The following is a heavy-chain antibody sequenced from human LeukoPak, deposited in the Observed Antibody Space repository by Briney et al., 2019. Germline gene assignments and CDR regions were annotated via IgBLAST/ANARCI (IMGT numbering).Heavy chain of an antibody. V-gene: IGHV3-66*02. CDR2: IYSGGST. CDR1: GFTVSSNY. Sequence: GGSLRLSCAASGFTVSSNYMSWVRQAPGKGLEWVSVIYSGGSTYYADSVKGRFTISRDNSKNTLYLQMNSLGAEDTAVYYCARAPPPYDILTGYYNHWGQGTLVTVSS. D-gene: IGHD3-9*01. J-gene: IGHJ5*02. CDR3: ARAPPPYDILTGYYNH.